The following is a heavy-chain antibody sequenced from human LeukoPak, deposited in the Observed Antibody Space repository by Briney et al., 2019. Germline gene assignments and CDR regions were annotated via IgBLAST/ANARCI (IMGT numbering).Heavy chain of an antibody. D-gene: IGHD1-26*01. J-gene: IGHJ6*03. CDR1: GFTFSSYE. CDR3: AKVSGSYSGAYYYYMDV. CDR2: ISSSGSTI. V-gene: IGHV3-48*03. Sequence: GGSLRLSCAASGFTFSSYEMNWVRQAPGKGLEWVSYISSSGSTIYYADSVKGRFTISRDNAKNSLYLQMNSLRAEDTAVYYCAKVSGSYSGAYYYYMDVWGKGTTVTVSS.